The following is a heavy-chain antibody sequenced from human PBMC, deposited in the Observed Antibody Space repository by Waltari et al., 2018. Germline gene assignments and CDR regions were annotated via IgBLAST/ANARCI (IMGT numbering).Heavy chain of an antibody. D-gene: IGHD1-1*01. CDR3: ARDTGNWIFDY. V-gene: IGHV4-39*07. CDR2: IYYSGTT. Sequence: GASISSTSHYCGWIRQPPGKGLEWIATIYYSGTTYYNPSLRSRVTMSVDTSKNLFSLKLSSVTAADTAVYYCARDTGNWIFDYWGQGTLVTVSS. CDR1: GASISSTSHY. J-gene: IGHJ4*02.